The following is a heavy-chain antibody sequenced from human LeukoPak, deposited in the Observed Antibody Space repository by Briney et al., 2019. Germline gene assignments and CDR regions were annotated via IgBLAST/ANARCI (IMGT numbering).Heavy chain of an antibody. CDR2: IIPIFGTA. Sequence: SVKVSCKASGGTFSSYAISWVRQAPGQGLEWMGRIIPIFGTANYAQKFQGRVTITTDESTSTAYMELSSLRSEDTAVYYCARESSSIVVVPAAVHRELDYWGQGTLVTVSS. V-gene: IGHV1-69*05. D-gene: IGHD2-2*01. J-gene: IGHJ4*02. CDR3: ARESSSIVVVPAAVHRELDY. CDR1: GGTFSSYA.